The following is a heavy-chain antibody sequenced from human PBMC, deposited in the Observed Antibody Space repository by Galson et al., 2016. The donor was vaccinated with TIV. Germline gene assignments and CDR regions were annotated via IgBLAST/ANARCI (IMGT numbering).Heavy chain of an antibody. CDR2: IYYSGST. CDR3: ARVPLADSSTWSYVRFDP. V-gene: IGHV4-31*03. CDR1: GGSISSGNYY. D-gene: IGHD6-13*01. J-gene: IGHJ5*02. Sequence: TLSLTCTVSGGSISSGNYYWSWIRQHPGKGLEWIGYIYYSGSTYYNPSLKSRVTISVDTPKNQFSLKLSSVTAADTAVYYCARVPLADSSTWSYVRFDPWGQGTLVTVSS.